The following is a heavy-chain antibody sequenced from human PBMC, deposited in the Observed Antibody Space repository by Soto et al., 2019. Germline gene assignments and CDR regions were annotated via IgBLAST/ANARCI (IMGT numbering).Heavy chain of an antibody. CDR3: AKGRYDFWSPYYFDS. V-gene: IGHV3-9*01. J-gene: IGHJ4*02. CDR2: ITWNSRVL. D-gene: IGHD3-3*01. Sequence: GGSLRLSCVGTGLNFDDFAMHWVRQAPGKGLEWVSGITWNSRVLAYADSVKGRFTISRDNARNSLYLQMDSLRDEDTALYYCAKGRYDFWSPYYFDSWGQGTLVTVFS. CDR1: GLNFDDFA.